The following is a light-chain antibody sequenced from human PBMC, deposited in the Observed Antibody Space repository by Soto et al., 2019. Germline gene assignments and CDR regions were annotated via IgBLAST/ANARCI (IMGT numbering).Light chain of an antibody. Sequence: QLTQSPSSLSASVGDRVTITCRASQSIETWLAWYQQKPGKAPKLLIYKASTLQSGVPSRFSGSGSGADFTLTISSLQPDDFGTYYCQQYTTYYSFGQGTKVDIK. CDR1: QSIETW. V-gene: IGKV1-5*03. CDR2: KAS. J-gene: IGKJ2*03. CDR3: QQYTTYYS.